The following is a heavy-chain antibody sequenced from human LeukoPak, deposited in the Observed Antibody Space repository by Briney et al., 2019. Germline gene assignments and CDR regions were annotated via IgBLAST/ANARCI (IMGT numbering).Heavy chain of an antibody. Sequence: ASVKVSCKASGYTFTSYYMHWVRQAPGQGLEWMGIINPSGGSTSYAQKFQGRVTMTRDTSTSTVYMELSSLRSEDTAVYYCAMESPPYSSGWYYFDYWGQGTLVTVSS. J-gene: IGHJ4*02. CDR2: INPSGGST. V-gene: IGHV1-46*01. CDR1: GYTFTSYY. CDR3: AMESPPYSSGWYYFDY. D-gene: IGHD6-19*01.